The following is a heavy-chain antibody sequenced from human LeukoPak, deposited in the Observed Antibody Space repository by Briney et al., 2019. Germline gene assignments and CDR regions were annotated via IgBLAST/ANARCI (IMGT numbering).Heavy chain of an antibody. CDR3: ARAPGDTVYYFDY. D-gene: IGHD5/OR15-5a*01. Sequence: PGGSLRLSCAASGFTFDNYGMTWIRQAPGKGLEWVCGINWNGGRTGYADSVQGRFTISRDNAKNSLYLQMNSLRAEDTALYYCARAPGDTVYYFDYWGQGTLVTVSS. CDR2: INWNGGRT. CDR1: GFTFDNYG. J-gene: IGHJ4*02. V-gene: IGHV3-20*04.